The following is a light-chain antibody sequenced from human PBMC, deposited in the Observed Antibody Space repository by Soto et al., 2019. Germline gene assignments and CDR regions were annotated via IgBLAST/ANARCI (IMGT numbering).Light chain of an antibody. Sequence: QSALTQPASVSGSPGQSITVSCSGTSSDVGGYNSVSWYQQHPGKAPKLIIFDVSNRPSGVSNRFSGSKSGNTASLTISGLQAEDEADYYCSSYTSISGLLYVFGPGTKLTVL. CDR3: SSYTSISGLLYV. V-gene: IGLV2-14*01. J-gene: IGLJ1*01. CDR1: SSDVGGYNS. CDR2: DVS.